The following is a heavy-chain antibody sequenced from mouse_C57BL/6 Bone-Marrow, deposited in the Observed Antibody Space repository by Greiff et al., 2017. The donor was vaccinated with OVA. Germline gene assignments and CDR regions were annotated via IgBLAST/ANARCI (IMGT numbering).Heavy chain of an antibody. V-gene: IGHV5-15*01. CDR3: ASGGSSYDYAMDY. CDR2: ISNLAYSI. Sequence: EVQLVESGGGLVQPGGSLKLSCAASGFTFSDYGMAWVRQAPRQGPEWVAFISNLAYSIYYADTVTGRFTISRENAKNTLYLEMSSLRSEDTAMYYCASGGSSYDYAMDYWGQGTSVTVSS. D-gene: IGHD1-1*01. CDR1: GFTFSDYG. J-gene: IGHJ4*01.